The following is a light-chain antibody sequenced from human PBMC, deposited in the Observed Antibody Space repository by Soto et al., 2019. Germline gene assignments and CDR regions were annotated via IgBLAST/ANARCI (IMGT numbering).Light chain of an antibody. V-gene: IGKV3-20*01. J-gene: IGKJ3*01. Sequence: EIVLTQSPGTLSVSPGERVTLSCRASQSVSSNFLAWYQQRPGQAPRLLLFGASYRATGIPDRFSGSGSGTDFTLTISRLEAEDFAVYYCQQYSSSPPEFTFGPGTRVDSK. CDR2: GAS. CDR3: QQYSSSPPEFT. CDR1: QSVSSNF.